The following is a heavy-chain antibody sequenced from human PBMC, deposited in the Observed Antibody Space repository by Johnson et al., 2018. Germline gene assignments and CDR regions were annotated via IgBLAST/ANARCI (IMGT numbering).Heavy chain of an antibody. D-gene: IGHD1-26*01. CDR2: MYYNGKSS. Sequence: QVQLQESGPGLVKPSETLSLTCTVSGGSITHYYWNWNRQSPGKGLEWIGLMYYNGKSSAPNPPLKSRVPLSVDTSRNLFSLKLSSVTAADTAVYYCPRESYSREFFYYLDVLGNGTTVTVAS. CDR1: GGSITHYY. V-gene: IGHV4-59*01. CDR3: PRESYSREFFYYLDV. J-gene: IGHJ6*03.